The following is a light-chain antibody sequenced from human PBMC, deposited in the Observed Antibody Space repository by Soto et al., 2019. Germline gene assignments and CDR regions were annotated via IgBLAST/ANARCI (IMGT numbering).Light chain of an antibody. J-gene: IGKJ4*01. CDR3: QQSYSIPVT. Sequence: DIQMTQTPSSLSASVGDRVAMTCRASQSISTSLNGYQQKPGEAPKLLIYDASSLQSGVPSRFSGTGSGTDFTLTISSLQPEDFATYFCQQSYSIPVTFGGGSKVDIK. CDR1: QSISTS. V-gene: IGKV1-39*01. CDR2: DAS.